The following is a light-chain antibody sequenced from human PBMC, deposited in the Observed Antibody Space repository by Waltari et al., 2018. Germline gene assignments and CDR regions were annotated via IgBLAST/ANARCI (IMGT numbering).Light chain of an antibody. CDR1: QSISSY. CDR3: QQSYSNRWT. V-gene: IGKV1-39*01. J-gene: IGKJ1*01. Sequence: DIQMTQSPSSLSASVGDRVTITCRAIQSISSYLNWYQEKPGKAPKLLIYAASSLQSGVPSRFSGSGSGTDFTLTISSLQPEDFATYYCQQSYSNRWTFGQGTKVEIK. CDR2: AAS.